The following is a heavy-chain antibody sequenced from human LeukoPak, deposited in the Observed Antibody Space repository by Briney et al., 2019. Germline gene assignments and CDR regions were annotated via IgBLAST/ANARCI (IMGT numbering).Heavy chain of an antibody. CDR2: ISGSAGST. Sequence: GSLRLSCAASGFTFSSYAMNWVRQAPGKGLEWVSIISGSAGSTYYADSVKGRFTISRDNSKNTLFLQMNSLRAEDTAVYYCAKQGYYYDYYFDYWGQGTLVTVSS. CDR3: AKQGYYYDYYFDY. CDR1: GFTFSSYA. V-gene: IGHV3-23*01. J-gene: IGHJ4*02. D-gene: IGHD3-22*01.